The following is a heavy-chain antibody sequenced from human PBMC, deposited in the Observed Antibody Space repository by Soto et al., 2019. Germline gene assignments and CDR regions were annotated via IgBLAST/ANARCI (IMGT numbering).Heavy chain of an antibody. V-gene: IGHV1-69*01. D-gene: IGHD2-15*01. J-gene: IGHJ4*01. Sequence: QVQLVQSGAEVRKPGCSVKVSCRASGDTFKNYAISWVRQAPGQGLEWMGGIIPIFGKTDYAQTFHGRVTINGAESTYTAHMELRGLRSDDTALYYCATSGYNYGPFDYWGRGLLVTVSS. CDR2: IIPIFGKT. CDR1: GDTFKNYA. CDR3: ATSGYNYGPFDY.